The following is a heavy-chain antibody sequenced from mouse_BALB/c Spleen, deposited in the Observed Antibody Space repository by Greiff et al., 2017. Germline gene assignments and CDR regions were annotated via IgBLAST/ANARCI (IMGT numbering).Heavy chain of an antibody. CDR2: ISSGGGST. Sequence: EVHLVESGGGLVKPGGSLKLSCAASGFAFSSYDMSWVRQTPEKRLEWVAYISSGGGSTYYPDTVKGRFTISRDNAKNTLYLQMSSLKSEDTAMYYCARQGGYGNYDYAMDYWGQGTSVTVSS. J-gene: IGHJ4*01. V-gene: IGHV5-12-1*01. CDR1: GFAFSSYD. D-gene: IGHD2-10*02. CDR3: ARQGGYGNYDYAMDY.